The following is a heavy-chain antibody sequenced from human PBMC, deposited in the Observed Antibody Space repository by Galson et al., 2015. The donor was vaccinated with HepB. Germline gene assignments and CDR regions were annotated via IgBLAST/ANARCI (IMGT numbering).Heavy chain of an antibody. CDR3: AKEALPDYGGITGFHF. CDR1: GFTFSSFG. J-gene: IGHJ4*02. CDR2: IWYDGSKK. D-gene: IGHD4-23*01. V-gene: IGHV3-33*06. Sequence: SLRLSCAASGFTFSSFGMHWVRQAPGKGLEWVAVIWYDGSKKYYAVSVKGRFSISRDTSKNTLYLQMNSLRAEDTAVYYCAKEALPDYGGITGFHFWGQGTLVTVSS.